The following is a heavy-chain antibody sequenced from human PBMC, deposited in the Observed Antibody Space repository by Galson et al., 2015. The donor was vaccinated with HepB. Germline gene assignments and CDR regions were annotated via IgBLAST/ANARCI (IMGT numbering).Heavy chain of an antibody. CDR3: ARVPRTMVPGGWFDP. CDR2: ISAYNGNT. J-gene: IGHJ5*02. V-gene: IGHV1-18*01. CDR1: GYTFTSYG. Sequence: SVKVSCKASGYTFTSYGISWVRQAPGQGLEWMGWISAYNGNTNYAQKLQGRVTMTTDTSTSTAYMELRSLRSDDTAVYYCARVPRTMVPGGWFDPWGQGTLVTVSS. D-gene: IGHD3-10*01.